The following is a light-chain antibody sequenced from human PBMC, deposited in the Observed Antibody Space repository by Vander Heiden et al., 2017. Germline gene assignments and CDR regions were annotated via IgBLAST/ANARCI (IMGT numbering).Light chain of an antibody. CDR1: QSVSSY. CDR2: DAS. Sequence: EIVLTQSPATLSLSPGERATLSCRASQSVSSYLAWYQQKPGQAPRLLIYDASNRATGIPARFSGSGSGTDFTLTISSLEPEDFAVYDCQQRRTFGHGTKVDIK. V-gene: IGKV3-11*01. CDR3: QQRRT. J-gene: IGKJ3*01.